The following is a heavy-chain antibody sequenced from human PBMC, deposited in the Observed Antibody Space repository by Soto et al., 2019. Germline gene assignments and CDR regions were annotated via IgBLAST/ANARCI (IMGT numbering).Heavy chain of an antibody. D-gene: IGHD3-10*01. V-gene: IGHV3-30-3*02. CDR3: AKRHGSGSYYNFDY. CDR1: GFTFSSYG. J-gene: IGHJ4*02. Sequence: HGGSLRLSCAASGFTFSSYGMHWVRQAPGKGLEWVAVISYDGSNKYYADSVKGRFTISRDNSKNTLYLQMNSLRAEDMAVYYCAKRHGSGSYYNFDYWGLGTLVTVSS. CDR2: ISYDGSNK.